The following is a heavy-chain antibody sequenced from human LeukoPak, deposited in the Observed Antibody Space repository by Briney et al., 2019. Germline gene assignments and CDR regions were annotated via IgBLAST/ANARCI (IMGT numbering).Heavy chain of an antibody. CDR1: GGSISSYY. D-gene: IGHD3-3*01. J-gene: IGHJ3*02. CDR3: ARGGDFWSGLSHLGIDDAFDI. CDR2: IDYSGST. Sequence: PSETLSLTCTVSGGSISSYYWSWIRRPPGKGLEWIGYIDYSGSTNYNPSLKSRVTISVDTSKNQFSLKLSSVTAADTAVYYCARGGDFWSGLSHLGIDDAFDIWGQGTLVTVSS. V-gene: IGHV4-59*01.